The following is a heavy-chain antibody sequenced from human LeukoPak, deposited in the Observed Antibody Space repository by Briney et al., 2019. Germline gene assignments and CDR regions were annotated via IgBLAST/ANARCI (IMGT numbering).Heavy chain of an antibody. J-gene: IGHJ4*02. D-gene: IGHD6-13*01. CDR3: ARGRQQLYDY. CDR2: ISSSGSTI. CDR1: GFTFSSYE. Sequence: PGGSLRLSCAASGFTFSSYEMNWVRQAPGKGLEWVSYISSSGSTIYYADSVKGRLTISRDNAKNSLYLQMNSLRAVDTAVYYCARGRQQLYDYWGQGTLVTVSS. V-gene: IGHV3-48*03.